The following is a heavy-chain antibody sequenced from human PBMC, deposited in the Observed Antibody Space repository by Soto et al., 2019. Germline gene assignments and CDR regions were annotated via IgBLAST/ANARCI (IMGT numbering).Heavy chain of an antibody. J-gene: IGHJ6*02. V-gene: IGHV3-33*01. Sequence: GGSLRLSCAASGFTFSSYGMHWVRQAPGKGLEWVAVIWYDGSNKYYADSVKGRFTISRDNSKNTLYLQMNSLRAEDTAVYYCARDLAYYDFWTSTRTYYGMDVWGQGTTVTVPS. D-gene: IGHD3-3*01. CDR1: GFTFSSYG. CDR2: IWYDGSNK. CDR3: ARDLAYYDFWTSTRTYYGMDV.